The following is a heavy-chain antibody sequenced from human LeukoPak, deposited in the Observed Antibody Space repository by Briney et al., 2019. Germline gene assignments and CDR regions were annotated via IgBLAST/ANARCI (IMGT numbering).Heavy chain of an antibody. J-gene: IGHJ4*02. V-gene: IGHV3-49*04. CDR3: TREFDWFNF. Sequence: AGGSLRLSCTASGFTFGDYAMSWVRQAPGKGLEWVGFIRSRAHGGSTQYAASVKGRFIISRDDSKAIAFLQMNRLKTEDTAVYYCTREFDWFNFWGQGTLVTVSS. CDR2: IRSRAHGGST. D-gene: IGHD3-9*01. CDR1: GFTFGDYA.